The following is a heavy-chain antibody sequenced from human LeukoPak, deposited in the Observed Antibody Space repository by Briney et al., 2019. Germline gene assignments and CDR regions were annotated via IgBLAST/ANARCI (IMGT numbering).Heavy chain of an antibody. CDR1: GYSISSGYYY. J-gene: IGHJ3*02. V-gene: IGHV4-38-2*02. Sequence: SETLSLTCSVSGYSISSGYYYWGWIRQTPRKGLEWIASIYHTGNTYYKPSLRSRVSLSSDTSTNQFSLKLSSVTAADTAVYYCARQSGITMIVVLIHDAFDIWGQGTMVTVSS. CDR3: ARQSGITMIVVLIHDAFDI. D-gene: IGHD3-22*01. CDR2: IYHTGNT.